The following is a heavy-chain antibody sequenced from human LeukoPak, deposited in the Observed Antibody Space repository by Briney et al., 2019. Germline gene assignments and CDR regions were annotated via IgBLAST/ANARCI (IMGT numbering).Heavy chain of an antibody. CDR3: AREPGDSSGWSE. CDR1: GFTFSSYY. V-gene: IGHV3-21*01. J-gene: IGHJ4*02. Sequence: GGSQRLSCAASGFTFSSYYMHWVRQAPGKGLEWVSSISSSSNYIYYADSVKGRFTISRDNAKNSLYLQMNSLRAEDTAVYYCAREPGDSSGWSEWGQGTLVTVSS. CDR2: ISSSSNYI. D-gene: IGHD6-19*01.